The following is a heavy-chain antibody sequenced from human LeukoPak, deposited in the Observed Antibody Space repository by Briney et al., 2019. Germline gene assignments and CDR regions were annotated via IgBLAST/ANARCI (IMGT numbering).Heavy chain of an antibody. Sequence: GGSLRLSCAASGFSFSNYAISWVRQAPGKGLEWVSVISGGGGTTFYADPVKGRFTISRDNSNNTLYLQMNSLRVGDTAVYYCAKGRTVLNDALDVWGQGTMVTVSS. D-gene: IGHD4-11*01. CDR3: AKGRTVLNDALDV. V-gene: IGHV3-23*01. J-gene: IGHJ3*01. CDR1: GFSFSNYA. CDR2: ISGGGGTT.